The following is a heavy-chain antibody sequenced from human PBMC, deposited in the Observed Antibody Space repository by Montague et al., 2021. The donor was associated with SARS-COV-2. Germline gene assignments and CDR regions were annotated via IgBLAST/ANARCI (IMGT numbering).Heavy chain of an antibody. CDR2: INHSGST. CDR3: ARGVRQLGVRYYYYYIDV. Sequence: LRLSCAASGFTFSSYEMNWVRQAPGKGLEWIGEINHSGSTNYNPSLKSRVTISMDTSKNQFSLKLSSVTAADTAVYYCARGVRQLGVRYYYYYIDVWDKGTTVTVSS. V-gene: IGHV4-34*01. CDR1: GFTFSSYE. J-gene: IGHJ6*03. D-gene: IGHD6-6*01.